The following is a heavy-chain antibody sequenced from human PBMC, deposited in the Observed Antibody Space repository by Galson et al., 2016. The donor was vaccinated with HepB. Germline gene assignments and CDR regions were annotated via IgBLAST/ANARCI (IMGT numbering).Heavy chain of an antibody. Sequence: ETLSLTCTVSRDSISSSSYYWDWIRQPPGKGLEWIGRIYASGDTTYSPSLKSRVTMSVDTSRNQFSLKVRSLTAADTAVYYCARGRHSGYEDRYFDFWGQGSLVTVSS. CDR3: ARGRHSGYEDRYFDF. V-gene: IGHV4-61*05. D-gene: IGHD5-12*01. J-gene: IGHJ4*02. CDR2: IYASGDT. CDR1: RDSISSSSYY.